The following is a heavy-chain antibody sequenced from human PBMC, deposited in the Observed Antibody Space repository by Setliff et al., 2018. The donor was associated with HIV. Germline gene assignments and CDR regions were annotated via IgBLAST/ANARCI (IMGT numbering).Heavy chain of an antibody. CDR3: VRDSDFYRFDH. J-gene: IGHJ5*02. CDR2: VSWNSDSI. V-gene: IGHV3-9*01. D-gene: IGHD2-21*02. CDR1: GFNFKDFS. Sequence: GGSLRLSCAASGFNFKDFSMHWVRQGPGQGLEWVSSVSWNSDSINYADSVKGRFTISRDNAKNSLYLQMNSLRAEDTAVYYCVRDSDFYRFDHWGQGSLVTVSS.